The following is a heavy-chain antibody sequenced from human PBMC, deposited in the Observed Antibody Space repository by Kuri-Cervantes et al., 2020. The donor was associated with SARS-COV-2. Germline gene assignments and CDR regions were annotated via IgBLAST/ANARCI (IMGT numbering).Heavy chain of an antibody. CDR1: GFTFSSYW. J-gene: IGHJ3*02. CDR3: TTDKDLGSGCAFDI. Sequence: GGSLRLSCAASGFTFSSYWMSWVRQAPGKGLEWVGRIKSKTDGGTTDYAAPVKGRFTISRDDSKNTLYLQMNSLKTEDTAVYYCTTDKDLGSGCAFDIWGQGTMVTVSS. D-gene: IGHD3-10*01. CDR2: IKSKTDGGTT. V-gene: IGHV3-15*01.